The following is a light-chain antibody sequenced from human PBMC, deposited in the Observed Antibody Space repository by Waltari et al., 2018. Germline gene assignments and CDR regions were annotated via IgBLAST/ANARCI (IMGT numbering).Light chain of an antibody. CDR3: CSYAGSYTWV. Sequence: QSALTQPRSLSGSPGQSVTISCTGTFSDFTASDHVSWYQQHPGKAPKLITYGVTERPAWVPHRFSGSKSGDTASLTISGLQADDEADYYCCSYAGSYTWVFGGGTKLTVL. CDR2: GVT. V-gene: IGLV2-11*01. CDR1: FSDFTASDH. J-gene: IGLJ3*02.